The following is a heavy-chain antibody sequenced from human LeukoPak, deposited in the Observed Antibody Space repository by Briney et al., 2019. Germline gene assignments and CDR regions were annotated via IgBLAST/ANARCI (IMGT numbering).Heavy chain of an antibody. Sequence: GGSLRLSCTAFGLTVSSNYMTWVRQAPGKGLECVSVIYSGGTTFYADSVKGRFTISRDNSKNTLYLQMNSLRAEDMALYYCAKGDTSYDSSGYIDYWGQGTLVTVSS. CDR2: IYSGGTT. J-gene: IGHJ4*02. D-gene: IGHD3-22*01. CDR3: AKGDTSYDSSGYIDY. V-gene: IGHV3-53*05. CDR1: GLTVSSNY.